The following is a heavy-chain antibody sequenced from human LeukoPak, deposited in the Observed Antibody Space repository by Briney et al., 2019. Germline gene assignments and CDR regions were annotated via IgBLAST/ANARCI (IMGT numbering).Heavy chain of an antibody. J-gene: IGHJ4*02. CDR3: AKSPLFGELLYDFDY. V-gene: IGHV3-30*18. Sequence: GGSLRLSCAASEFTFSTYGMHWVCQAPGKGLEWVAVISYDGSSKYYADSVKGRFTVSRDNSKNTLYLQMNSLRAEDTAVYYCAKSPLFGELLYDFDYWGQGTLVTVSS. CDR2: ISYDGSSK. D-gene: IGHD3-10*01. CDR1: EFTFSTYG.